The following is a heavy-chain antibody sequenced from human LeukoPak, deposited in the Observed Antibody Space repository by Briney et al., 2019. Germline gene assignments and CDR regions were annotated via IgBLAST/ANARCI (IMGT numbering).Heavy chain of an antibody. CDR3: TTDFRRGYTYGNHDY. D-gene: IGHD5-18*01. CDR1: GFTFSKAW. J-gene: IGHJ4*02. Sequence: GVSLRLSCAASGFTFSKAWMSWVRQAPGKGLEWVGRIKSKSDGGTTDYAAPVRGRFTISRDDAKNTLYMQMNSLKTEDTAVYYCTTDFRRGYTYGNHDYWGQGTLVTVSS. CDR2: IKSKSDGGTT. V-gene: IGHV3-15*01.